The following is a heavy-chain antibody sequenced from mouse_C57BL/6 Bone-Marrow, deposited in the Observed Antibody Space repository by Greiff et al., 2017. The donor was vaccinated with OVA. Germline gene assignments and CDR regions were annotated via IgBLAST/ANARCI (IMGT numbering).Heavy chain of an antibody. J-gene: IGHJ1*03. CDR2: IRSKSNNYAT. CDR1: GFSFNTYA. Sequence: EVMLVESGGGLVQPKGSLKLSCAASGFSFNTYAMNWVRQAPGKGLEWVARIRSKSNNYATYYADSVKDRFTISRDDSESMLYLQMNNLKTEDTAMYYCVRHCPHYGGWYFDVWGTGTTVTVSS. D-gene: IGHD1-1*01. V-gene: IGHV10-1*01. CDR3: VRHCPHYGGWYFDV.